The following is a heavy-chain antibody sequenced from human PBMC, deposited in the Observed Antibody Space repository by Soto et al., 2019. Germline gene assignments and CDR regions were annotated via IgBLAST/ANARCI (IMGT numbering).Heavy chain of an antibody. CDR1: GFMFSAYW. Sequence: PGGSLRLSCAASGFMFSAYWMSWVRQAPGKGLEGVANIHGDGGKIYYVDSVKGRFTISRDNAKRSLYLQMKSLRAEETAVYYCARDFYGGYTYGPGDYWGQGALVTVSS. J-gene: IGHJ4*02. D-gene: IGHD5-18*01. CDR2: IHGDGGKI. CDR3: ARDFYGGYTYGPGDY. V-gene: IGHV3-7*01.